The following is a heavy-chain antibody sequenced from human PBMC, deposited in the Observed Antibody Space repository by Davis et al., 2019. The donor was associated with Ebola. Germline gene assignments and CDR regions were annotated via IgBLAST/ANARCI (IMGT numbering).Heavy chain of an antibody. Sequence: KVSCKGSGYSFTSYWISWVRQMPGKGLEWMGISYPGDSDTSYSPSFQGQVTISADKSISTAYLQWSSLKASDTAMYYCARRGGYCSGGSCYATWFDYWGQGTLVTVSS. J-gene: IGHJ4*02. D-gene: IGHD2-15*01. V-gene: IGHV5-51*01. CDR3: ARRGGYCSGGSCYATWFDY. CDR2: SYPGDSDT. CDR1: GYSFTSYW.